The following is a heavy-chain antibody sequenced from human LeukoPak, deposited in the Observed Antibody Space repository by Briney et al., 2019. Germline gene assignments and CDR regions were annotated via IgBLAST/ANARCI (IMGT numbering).Heavy chain of an antibody. CDR1: GGTFSSYA. J-gene: IGHJ4*02. V-gene: IGHV1-69*13. D-gene: IGHD3-22*01. CDR2: IIPIFGTA. CDR3: ARSRYYYDSSGRSFDY. Sequence: SVKVSCKASGGTFSSYAISWVRQAPGQGLEWMGGIIPIFGTANYAQKFQGRVTITADESTSTAYMELSSLRSEDTAVYYCARSRYYYDSSGRSFDYWGQGTLATVSS.